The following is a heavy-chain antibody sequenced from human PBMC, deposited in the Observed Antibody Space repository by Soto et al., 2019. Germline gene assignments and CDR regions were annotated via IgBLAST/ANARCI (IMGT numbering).Heavy chain of an antibody. Sequence: PSETLSLTCTVSGDSISSYYWSWIRRPPGKGLEWIGYIYYSGSTNYNPSLKSRVTISVDTSKNQFSLKLSSVTAADTAVYYCARGGIVVVPAADHFDFWGQGALVTVSS. CDR3: ARGGIVVVPAADHFDF. CDR1: GDSISSYY. CDR2: IYYSGST. V-gene: IGHV4-59*01. D-gene: IGHD2-2*01. J-gene: IGHJ4*02.